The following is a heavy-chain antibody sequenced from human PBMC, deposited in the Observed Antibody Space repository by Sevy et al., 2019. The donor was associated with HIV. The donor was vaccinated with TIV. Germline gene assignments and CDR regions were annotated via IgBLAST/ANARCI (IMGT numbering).Heavy chain of an antibody. CDR1: GFTFNVYS. V-gene: IGHV3-21*01. J-gene: IGHJ6*02. CDR2: IAGTTIYK. Sequence: GESLKISCVSSGFTFNVYSMNWVRQAPGKALEWVSSIAGTTIYKFNADSVKGRFTISRDDAMNSLYSEMSSLRVDDTAVYYGARDGRAHGLRWLGGMDVWGQGTTVTVSS. D-gene: IGHD5-12*01. CDR3: ARDGRAHGLRWLGGMDV.